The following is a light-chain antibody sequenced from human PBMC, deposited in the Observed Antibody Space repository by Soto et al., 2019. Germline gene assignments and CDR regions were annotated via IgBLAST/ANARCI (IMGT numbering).Light chain of an antibody. CDR1: QSVSSSH. CDR3: QQYGG. CDR2: SAS. V-gene: IGKV3-20*01. J-gene: IGKJ1*01. Sequence: EIVLTQSPGTLSLSPGERATLSCRASQSVSSSHLAWYEQEPGQAPRLLIYSASSGATGIPDRFSVSGSGTDFSLSLCRLETEDFAVYYCQQYGGFGQGTKVDIK.